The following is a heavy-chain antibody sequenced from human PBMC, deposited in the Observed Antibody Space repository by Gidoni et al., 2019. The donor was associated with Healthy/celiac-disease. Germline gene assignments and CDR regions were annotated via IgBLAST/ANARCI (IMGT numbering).Heavy chain of an antibody. CDR3: ASVRGDTAMDALLGYYGMDV. D-gene: IGHD5-18*01. Sequence: QVQLVQSGAEVKKPGSSVKVSCKASGGTFSSYAFSWVRQAPGQGLEWMGGIIPIFGTANYAQKFQGRVTITADESTSTAYMELSSLRSEDTAVYYCASVRGDTAMDALLGYYGMDVWGQGTTVTVSS. CDR1: GGTFSSYA. V-gene: IGHV1-69*01. J-gene: IGHJ6*02. CDR2: IIPIFGTA.